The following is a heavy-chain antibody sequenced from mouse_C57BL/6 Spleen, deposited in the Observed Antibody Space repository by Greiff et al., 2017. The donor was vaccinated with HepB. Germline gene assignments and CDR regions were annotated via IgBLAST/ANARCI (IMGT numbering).Heavy chain of an antibody. CDR2: IYPGDGDT. V-gene: IGHV1-82*01. CDR3: AKTGAYYYAMDY. D-gene: IGHD4-1*01. CDR1: GYAFSSSW. Sequence: VKLMESGPELVKPGASVKISCKASGYAFSSSWMNWVKQRPGKGLEWIGRIYPGDGDTNYNGKFKGKATLTADKSSSTAYMQLSSLTSEDSAVYFCAKTGAYYYAMDYWGQGTSVTVSS. J-gene: IGHJ4*01.